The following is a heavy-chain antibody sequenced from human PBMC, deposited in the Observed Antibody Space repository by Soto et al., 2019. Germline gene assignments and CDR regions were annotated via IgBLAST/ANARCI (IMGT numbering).Heavy chain of an antibody. CDR3: ASTQKYSSGWSRFDI. D-gene: IGHD6-19*01. CDR1: GFTVSSNY. CDR2: IYSGGST. J-gene: IGHJ3*02. V-gene: IGHV3-53*01. Sequence: PVGSLRLSCAASGFTVSSNYMSWVRQAPGKGLEWVSVIYSGGSTYYADSVKGRFTISRDNSKNTLYLQMNSLRAEDTAVYYCASTQKYSSGWSRFDIWGQGTMVTVSS.